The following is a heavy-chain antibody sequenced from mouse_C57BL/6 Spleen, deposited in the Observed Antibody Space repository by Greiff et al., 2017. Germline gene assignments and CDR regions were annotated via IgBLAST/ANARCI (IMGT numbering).Heavy chain of an antibody. CDR2: IYPGSGNT. D-gene: IGHD4-1*01. Sequence: QVQLQQSGAELVRPGASVKLSCKASGYTFTDYYINWVKQRPGQGLEWIARIYPGSGNTYYNEKFKGKATLTAEKSSSTAYMQLSSLTSEDSAVYFCARPTWEAMDYWGQGTSVTVSS. V-gene: IGHV1-76*01. J-gene: IGHJ4*01. CDR1: GYTFTDYY. CDR3: ARPTWEAMDY.